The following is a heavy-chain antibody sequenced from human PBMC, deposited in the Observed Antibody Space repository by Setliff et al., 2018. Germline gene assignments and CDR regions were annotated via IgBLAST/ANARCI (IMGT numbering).Heavy chain of an antibody. CDR2: IYHGGTT. CDR3: ARGRYYGSGSHLFDP. Sequence: SETLSLTCTVSGGSISSGDYYWGWIRQPPGKGLEWIGSIYHGGTTYYNPSLKSRVTISVDTSENQIFLKLSSVTAADTAVYYCARGRYYGSGSHLFDPWGQGTLVTVSS. CDR1: GGSISSGDYY. D-gene: IGHD3-10*01. J-gene: IGHJ5*02. V-gene: IGHV4-39*07.